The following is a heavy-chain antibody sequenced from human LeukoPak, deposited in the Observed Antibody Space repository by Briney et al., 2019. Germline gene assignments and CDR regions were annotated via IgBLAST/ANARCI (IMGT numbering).Heavy chain of an antibody. J-gene: IGHJ4*02. CDR2: INPNSGGA. D-gene: IGHD3-16*01. CDR3: ARDGGFDF. V-gene: IGHV1-2*02. CDR1: GDTYIPYT. Sequence: ASVKVSCKASGDTYIPYTFSWVRQAPGQGLEWMGWINPNSGGANYAQKFQGRVTMTRDTSISTAYMELSRLRSDDTAVFYCARDGGFDFWGQGTLVTVSS.